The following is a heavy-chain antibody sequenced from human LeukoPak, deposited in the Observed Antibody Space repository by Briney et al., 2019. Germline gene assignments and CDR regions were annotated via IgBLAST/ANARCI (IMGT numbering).Heavy chain of an antibody. D-gene: IGHD3-22*01. J-gene: IGHJ4*02. Sequence: GASVKVSCKASVYTFTSYDINWVRQATGQGLEWMGWMNPNSGNTGYAQKFQGRVTMTRNTSISTAYMELSSLRSEDTAVYYCARLDDSSGYYYFDYWGQGTLVTVSS. CDR3: ARLDDSSGYYYFDY. CDR1: VYTFTSYD. CDR2: MNPNSGNT. V-gene: IGHV1-8*01.